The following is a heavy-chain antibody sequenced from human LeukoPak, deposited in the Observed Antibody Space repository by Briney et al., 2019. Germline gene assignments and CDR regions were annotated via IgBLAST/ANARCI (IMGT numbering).Heavy chain of an antibody. V-gene: IGHV1-58*02. D-gene: IGHD6-6*01. Sequence: ASVKVSCKASGFTFTSSAMQWVRQARGQRLEWIGWIVVGSGNTNYAQKFQERVTITRDMSTSTAYMELSSLRSEDTAVYYCAAFPQGIAARSRNYYYGMDVWGQGTTVTVSS. CDR3: AAFPQGIAARSRNYYYGMDV. CDR2: IVVGSGNT. CDR1: GFTFTSSA. J-gene: IGHJ6*02.